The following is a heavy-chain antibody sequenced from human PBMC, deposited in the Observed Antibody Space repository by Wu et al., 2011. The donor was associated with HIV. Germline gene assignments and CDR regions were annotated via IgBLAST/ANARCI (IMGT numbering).Heavy chain of an antibody. CDR3: ATNRAVAGTGGNWFDP. Sequence: QVQLVQSGAEVKKPGASVKVSCKASGYTFSNYYMHWVRQAPGQGLEWMGILNPNGGRTSYAQNFQGRIILTRDTSTNTVYMELSSLRSEDTAVYYCATNRAVAGTGGNWFDPWGQGTLVTVSS. D-gene: IGHD6-19*01. J-gene: IGHJ5*02. CDR2: LNPNGGRT. V-gene: IGHV1-46*01. CDR1: GYTFSNYY.